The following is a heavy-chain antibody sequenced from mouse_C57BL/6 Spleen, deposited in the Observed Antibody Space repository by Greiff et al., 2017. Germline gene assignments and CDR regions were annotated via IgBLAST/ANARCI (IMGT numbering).Heavy chain of an antibody. J-gene: IGHJ4*01. CDR2: ISSGSSTI. Sequence: EVHLVESGGGLVKPGGSLKLSCAASGFTFSDYGMHWVRQAPEKGLEWVAYISSGSSTIYYADTVKGRFTISRDNAKNTLFLQMTSLRSEDTAMYYCARPITTVVATDYAMDYWGQGTSVTVSS. D-gene: IGHD1-1*01. CDR3: ARPITTVVATDYAMDY. CDR1: GFTFSDYG. V-gene: IGHV5-17*01.